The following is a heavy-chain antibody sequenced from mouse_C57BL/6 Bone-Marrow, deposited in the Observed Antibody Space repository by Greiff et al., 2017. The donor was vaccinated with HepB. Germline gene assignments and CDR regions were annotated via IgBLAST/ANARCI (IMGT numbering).Heavy chain of an antibody. V-gene: IGHV1-50*01. D-gene: IGHD1-1*01. Sequence: QVQLKQSGAELVKPGASVKLSCKASGYTFTSYWMQWVKQRPGQGLEWIGEIDPSDSYTNYNQKFKGKATLTVDTSSSTAYMQLSSLTSEDSAVYYCARDYGSSYRLYYAMDYWGQGTSVTVSS. J-gene: IGHJ4*01. CDR2: IDPSDSYT. CDR3: ARDYGSSYRLYYAMDY. CDR1: GYTFTSYW.